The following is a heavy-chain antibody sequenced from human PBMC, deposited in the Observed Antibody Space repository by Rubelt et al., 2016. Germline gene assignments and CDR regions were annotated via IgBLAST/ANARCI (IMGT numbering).Heavy chain of an antibody. V-gene: IGHV4-31*03. CDR1: GGSISSGGYY. CDR3: ARDSGSRIFDY. J-gene: IGHJ4*02. Sequence: QVQLQESGPGLVKPSQTLSLTCTVSGGSISSGGYYWSWIRQHPGKGLEWIGYIYYRGRTYYTPSLKSRVNIAVDTSKNQFSLKLSSVTAADTAVYYCARDSGSRIFDYWGQGTLVTVSS. CDR2: IYYRGRT. D-gene: IGHD2/OR15-2a*01.